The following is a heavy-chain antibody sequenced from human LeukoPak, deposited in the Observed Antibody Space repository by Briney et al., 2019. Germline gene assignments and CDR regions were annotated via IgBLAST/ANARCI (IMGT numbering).Heavy chain of an antibody. CDR2: ISSSSSYI. CDR3: AKDLREYPNAFDI. J-gene: IGHJ3*02. V-gene: IGHV3-21*01. D-gene: IGHD3-10*01. Sequence: GGSLRLSCAASGFTFSSYSMNWVRQAPGKGLEWVSSISSSSSYIYYADSVKGRFTISRDNSKNTLYLQMNSLRAEDTAVYYCAKDLREYPNAFDIWGQGTMVTVSS. CDR1: GFTFSSYS.